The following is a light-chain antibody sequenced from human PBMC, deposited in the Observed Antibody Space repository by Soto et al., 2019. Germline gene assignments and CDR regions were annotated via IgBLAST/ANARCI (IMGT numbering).Light chain of an antibody. Sequence: SYELTQPPSVSVSPGQTASITCSGDKLGDKYACWYQQKPGQSPVLVIYQDTKRPSGIPERFFGSNSGNTATLTISGTQAMDEADYYCQAWDSSTVVFGGGTKVT. V-gene: IGLV3-1*01. CDR1: KLGDKY. CDR2: QDT. CDR3: QAWDSSTVV. J-gene: IGLJ2*01.